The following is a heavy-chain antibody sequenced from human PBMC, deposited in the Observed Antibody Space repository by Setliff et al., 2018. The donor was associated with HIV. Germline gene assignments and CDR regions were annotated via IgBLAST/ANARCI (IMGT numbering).Heavy chain of an antibody. CDR2: INAGTGNT. J-gene: IGHJ4*02. D-gene: IGHD5-18*01. CDR3: ARSLREYSYGSPDY. V-gene: IGHV1-3*01. CDR1: GYRFTGFA. Sequence: ASVKVSCKASGYRFTGFAIHWVRQAPGQRFEWMGWINAGTGNTKYSQKFQDRVTISRDIHANTAYMELSSLRSEYTAIYYCARSLREYSYGSPDYWGPGTLVTVSS.